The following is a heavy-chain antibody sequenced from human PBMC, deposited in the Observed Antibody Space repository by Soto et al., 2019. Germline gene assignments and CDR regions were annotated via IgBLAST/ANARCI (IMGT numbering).Heavy chain of an antibody. CDR3: ARLDHRYHYYYYMDV. CDR2: IYYSGST. V-gene: IGHV4-39*01. Sequence: SETLSLTCTVSGGSISSSSYYWGWIRQPPGKGLEWIGSIYYSGSTYYNPSLKSRVTISVDTSKNQFSLKLSSVTAADTAVYYCARLDHRYHYYYYMDVWGKGTTVTVSS. J-gene: IGHJ6*03. CDR1: GGSISSSSYY.